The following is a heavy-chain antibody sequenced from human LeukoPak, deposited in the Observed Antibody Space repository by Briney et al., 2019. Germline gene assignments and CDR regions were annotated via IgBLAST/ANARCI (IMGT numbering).Heavy chain of an antibody. CDR2: INSDESTT. V-gene: IGHV3-74*01. CDR3: ARHHGYTLFDY. J-gene: IGHJ4*02. Sequence: PGGSLRLSCAASGFTFSSYWMHWVRQAPGKGLVWVSRINSDESTTSYADSVKGRFAISRDNAKNTLYLQMNSLRVEDTAVYYCARHHGYTLFDYWGQGTLVTVSS. D-gene: IGHD5-24*01. CDR1: GFTFSSYW.